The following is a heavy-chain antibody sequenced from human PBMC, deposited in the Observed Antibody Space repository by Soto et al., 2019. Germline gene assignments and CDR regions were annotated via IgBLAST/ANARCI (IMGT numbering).Heavy chain of an antibody. Sequence: QVPLVHSGAEVKKPGASVKVFCKASGYTFTNHGISWVRQAPGHGLEWMGWVSAYTGETKYAQSLQGRVTMTTDTSTNTAFMELRSLSSDDSAVFYCARDSPSSGLLGTNYWCQGTLVPVSS. V-gene: IGHV1-18*01. J-gene: IGHJ4*02. CDR2: VSAYTGET. CDR3: ARDSPSSGLLGTNY. D-gene: IGHD3-22*01. CDR1: GYTFTNHG.